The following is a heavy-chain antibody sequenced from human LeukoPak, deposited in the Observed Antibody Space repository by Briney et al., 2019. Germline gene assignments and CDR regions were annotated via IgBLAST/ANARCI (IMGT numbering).Heavy chain of an antibody. Sequence: GESLRLSCATSAFPVSDFSMSWVRQAPGKGLEWISTTNSGGPTTAYAESVKGRFTISRDNSKNILYLQMSSLRVEATAMYYCAKQSYARSLGEGGPGTLVTVSS. CDR2: TNSGGPTT. V-gene: IGHV3-23*01. J-gene: IGHJ4*02. D-gene: IGHD2-8*01. CDR3: AKQSYARSLGE. CDR1: AFPVSDFS.